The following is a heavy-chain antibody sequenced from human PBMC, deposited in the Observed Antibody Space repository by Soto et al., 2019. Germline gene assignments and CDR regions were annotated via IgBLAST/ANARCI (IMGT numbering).Heavy chain of an antibody. Sequence: PGGSLRLSCVVSGLTVRNSAMNWVRQAPGKGLEWVSGISGSTHYYADSVQGRFSISTDNSKNILYLQMESLRAEDTAIYYCAQGSGYKYGSRFDFWGQGTRVTVSS. D-gene: IGHD5-18*01. CDR2: ISGSTH. CDR3: AQGSGYKYGSRFDF. CDR1: GLTVRNSA. J-gene: IGHJ4*02. V-gene: IGHV3-23*01.